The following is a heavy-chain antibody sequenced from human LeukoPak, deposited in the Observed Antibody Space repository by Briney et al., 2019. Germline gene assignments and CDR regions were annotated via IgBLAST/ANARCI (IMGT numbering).Heavy chain of an antibody. J-gene: IGHJ4*02. CDR3: TRGGYDFWSGYQSDY. Sequence: GGSLRLSCAASGFTFSSYAMSWVRQAPGKGLVWVSRINGDGSSTTYADSFKGRFTLSRDNAKNTLYLQMNSLRAEDTAVYYCTRGGYDFWSGYQSDYWGQGTLVTVSS. CDR1: GFTFSSYA. D-gene: IGHD3-3*01. CDR2: INGDGSST. V-gene: IGHV3-74*01.